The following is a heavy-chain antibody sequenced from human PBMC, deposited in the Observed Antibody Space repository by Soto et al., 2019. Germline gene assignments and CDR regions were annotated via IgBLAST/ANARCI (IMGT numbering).Heavy chain of an antibody. CDR3: ARVMIAVDGRLGDYYYGMDV. J-gene: IGHJ6*02. D-gene: IGHD6-19*01. CDR1: GFTFSSYS. CDR2: ISSSSSTI. Sequence: EVQLVESGGGLVQPGGSLRLSCAASGFTFSSYSMNWVRQAPGKGLEWVSYISSSSSTIYYADSVKGRFTISRYNAKNSLYLQMISLRDEDTAVYYCARVMIAVDGRLGDYYYGMDVLGQWTTVTVSS. V-gene: IGHV3-48*02.